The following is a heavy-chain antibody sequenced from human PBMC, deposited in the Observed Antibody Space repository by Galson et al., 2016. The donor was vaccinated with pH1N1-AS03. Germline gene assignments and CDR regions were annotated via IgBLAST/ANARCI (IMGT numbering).Heavy chain of an antibody. V-gene: IGHV4-61*02. CDR2: LSSLGTA. CDR3: ARDELWGRHDYLFHY. J-gene: IGHJ4*02. CDR1: GDSISSNNYF. D-gene: IGHD3-16*01. Sequence: TLSLPCSVSGDSISSNNYFWSWIRQPAGKGLEWIGRLSSLGTANYNPSLESRVSISVDASKNQFSLKLNSMTAADTAVYYCARDELWGRHDYLFHYWGQGALVTVSS.